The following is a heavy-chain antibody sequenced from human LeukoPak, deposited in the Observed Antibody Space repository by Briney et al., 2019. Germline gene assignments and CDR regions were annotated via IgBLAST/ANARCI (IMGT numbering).Heavy chain of an antibody. J-gene: IGHJ5*02. D-gene: IGHD3-10*01. V-gene: IGHV3-7*01. CDR2: IKQDGSEK. CDR1: GFTFSRYW. CDR3: ARDHRDYGSGGDWFDP. Sequence: PGGSLRLSCAASGFTFSRYWMSWARQAPGRGLEWVANIKQDGSEKYYVDSVKGRFTISRENAKNSLYLQMNSLRAEDTAVYYCARDHRDYGSGGDWFDPWGQGTLVTVSS.